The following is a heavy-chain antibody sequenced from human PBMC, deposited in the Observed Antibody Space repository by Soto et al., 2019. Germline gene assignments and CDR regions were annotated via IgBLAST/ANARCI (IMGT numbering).Heavy chain of an antibody. D-gene: IGHD1-26*01. Sequence: SETLSLTCVVSNFSISSGYYWGWIRQSPGKGLEWIASIYRSGTTSYNPSLKSRVTISVDPSKNQFALMLTAVTAADTAVYYCARAHSGSYYSVFNYWGRGSLVTVSS. CDR2: IYRSGTT. CDR3: ARAHSGSYYSVFNY. J-gene: IGHJ4*02. V-gene: IGHV4-38-2*01. CDR1: NFSISSGYY.